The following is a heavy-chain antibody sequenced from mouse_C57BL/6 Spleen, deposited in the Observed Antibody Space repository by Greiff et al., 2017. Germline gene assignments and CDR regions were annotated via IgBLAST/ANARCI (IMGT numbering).Heavy chain of an antibody. Sequence: EVQLVESGPELVKPGASVKMSCKASGYTFTDYNMHWVKQSHGKSLEWIGYINPNNGGTSYNQKFKGKATLTVNKSSSTAYMELRSLTSEDSAVYYCARALYDRCAYWGQGTLVTVSA. V-gene: IGHV1-22*01. CDR2: INPNNGGT. D-gene: IGHD2-3*01. CDR3: ARALYDRCAY. J-gene: IGHJ3*01. CDR1: GYTFTDYN.